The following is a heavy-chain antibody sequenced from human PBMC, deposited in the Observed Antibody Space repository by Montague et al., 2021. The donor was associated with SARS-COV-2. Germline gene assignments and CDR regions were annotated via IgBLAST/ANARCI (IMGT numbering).Heavy chain of an antibody. J-gene: IGHJ6*03. Sequence: SETLSLTCTVSGGSVSSSPYYWGWIRQPPGRGLEWVGSISYSGRTYFSPSLKSRLTISVDSSENQFSSRLGSATAADTAVYYCASSYYYGSGTYVYNYYMDVWGKGTTVTVSS. CDR1: GGSVSSSPYY. D-gene: IGHD3-10*01. V-gene: IGHV4-39*01. CDR2: ISYSGRT. CDR3: ASSYYYGSGTYVYNYYMDV.